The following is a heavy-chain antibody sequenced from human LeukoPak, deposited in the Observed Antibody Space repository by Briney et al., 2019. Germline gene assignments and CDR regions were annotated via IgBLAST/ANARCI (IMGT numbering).Heavy chain of an antibody. CDR2: FDPEDGET. V-gene: IGHV1-24*01. J-gene: IGHJ4*02. CDR3: ATPDCGSGSYLEYYFDY. D-gene: IGHD3-10*01. CDR1: GYTLTELS. Sequence: ASVKVSCKVSGYTLTELSMHWVRQAPGKGLEWMGGFDPEDGETIYAQKFQGRVTMTEDTSTDTAYMELSSLRSEDTAVYYCATPDCGSGSYLEYYFDYWGQGTLVTVSS.